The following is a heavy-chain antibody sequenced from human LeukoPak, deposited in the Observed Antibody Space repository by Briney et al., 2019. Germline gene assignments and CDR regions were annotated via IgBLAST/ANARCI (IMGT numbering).Heavy chain of an antibody. CDR3: ARRHYEILSGYPS. CDR1: GASISSSSYY. V-gene: IGHV4-39*07. CDR2: IYYSGSP. Sequence: SSETLSLTCTVSGASISSSSYYWGWIRQPPGKGLEWIGSIYYSGSPNYNPSLKSRVTMSIDTSKNQFSLNLSSVTAADTAVYYCARRHYEILSGYPSWGQGILVTVSS. J-gene: IGHJ4*02. D-gene: IGHD3-9*01.